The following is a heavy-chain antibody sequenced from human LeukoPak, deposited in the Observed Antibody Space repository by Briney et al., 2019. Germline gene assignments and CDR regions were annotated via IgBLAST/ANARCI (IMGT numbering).Heavy chain of an antibody. CDR1: GFTFSSYA. CDR3: AKDGGLWVSAHWGDS. J-gene: IGHJ4*02. CDR2: ISGSGGST. Sequence: GGSLRLSCAASGFTFSSYAMSWVRQAPGKGLEWISAISGSGGSTYYADSVKGRFTISRDNSKNTLFLQMNSLRAEDTAVYYCAKDGGLWVSAHWGDSWGRGTLVTVSS. V-gene: IGHV3-23*01. D-gene: IGHD7-27*01.